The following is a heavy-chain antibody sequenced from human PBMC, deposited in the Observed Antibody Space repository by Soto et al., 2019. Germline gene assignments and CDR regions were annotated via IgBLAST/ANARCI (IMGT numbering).Heavy chain of an antibody. D-gene: IGHD3-10*01. Sequence: QVQLQQWGAGLLKPSETLSLTCGVYGGSFSGYYWSWIRQPPGKGLEWIGEVNHSGSTNYNPSLTSRVPISVDTSKHQFSLKLGSVTAADTALYYCARKYLPYYGSGSPYGMDVWGQGTTVTVSS. CDR1: GGSFSGYY. CDR3: ARKYLPYYGSGSPYGMDV. J-gene: IGHJ6*02. CDR2: VNHSGST. V-gene: IGHV4-34*01.